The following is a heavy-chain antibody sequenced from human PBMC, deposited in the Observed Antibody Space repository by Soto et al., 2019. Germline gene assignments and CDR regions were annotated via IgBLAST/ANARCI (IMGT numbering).Heavy chain of an antibody. D-gene: IGHD3-16*01. J-gene: IGHJ4*02. CDR3: AHKGGGDRILDY. V-gene: IGHV2-5*02. CDR1: GFSLSTRGVG. Sequence: QITLKESGPTLMKPTQTLTLTCTFSGFSLSTRGVGVGWIRQPPGKALEWLAIIYWDDDKRYSPSLKSRLTITKDTPKNQVVPTMTNMDPVDTATYYGAHKGGGDRILDYWGQGTLVTVSS. CDR2: IYWDDDK.